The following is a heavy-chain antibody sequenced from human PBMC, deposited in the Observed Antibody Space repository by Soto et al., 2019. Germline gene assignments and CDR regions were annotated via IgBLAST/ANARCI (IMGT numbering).Heavy chain of an antibody. V-gene: IGHV1-69*13. CDR2: IIPIFGTA. CDR3: ARDRTDNYYYYGMDV. Sequence: SVKVSCKASGGTFSSYAISWVRQAPGQGLEWMGGIIPIFGTANYAQKFQGRVTITADESTSTAYMELSSLRSEDTAVYYCARDRTDNYYYYGMDVWGQGTTVTVSS. J-gene: IGHJ6*02. CDR1: GGTFSSYA.